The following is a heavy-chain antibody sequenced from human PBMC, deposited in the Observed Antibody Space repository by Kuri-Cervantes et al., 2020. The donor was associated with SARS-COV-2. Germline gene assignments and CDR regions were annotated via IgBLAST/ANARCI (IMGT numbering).Heavy chain of an antibody. CDR2: TSSNGGST. D-gene: IGHD2-2*02. J-gene: IGHJ6*02. CDR3: ARVGCSSTSCYTGDYYYGMDV. CDR1: GFTFSGYA. Sequence: GESLKISCAASGFTFSGYAMHWVRQAPGKGLEYVSATSSNGGSTYYANSVKGRFTISRDNSKNTLYLQMGSLRAEDMAVYYCARVGCSSTSCYTGDYYYGMDVWGQGTTVTVSS. V-gene: IGHV3-64*01.